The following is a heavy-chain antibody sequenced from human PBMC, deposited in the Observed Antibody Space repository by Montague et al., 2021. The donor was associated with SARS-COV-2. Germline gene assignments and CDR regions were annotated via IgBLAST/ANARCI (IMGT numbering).Heavy chain of an antibody. Sequence: PALVKPTQTLTLTCTFSGFSLSTSGMCVSWICQPPGKALEWLARIDWDDDKYYSTSLKTRLTISKDTSKNQVVLTMTNVDPVDTATYYCARTHYDILPGYYYDMDVWGQGTTVTVSS. CDR1: GFSLSTSGMC. CDR2: IDWDDDK. J-gene: IGHJ6*02. CDR3: ARTHYDILPGYYYDMDV. D-gene: IGHD3-9*01. V-gene: IGHV2-70*11.